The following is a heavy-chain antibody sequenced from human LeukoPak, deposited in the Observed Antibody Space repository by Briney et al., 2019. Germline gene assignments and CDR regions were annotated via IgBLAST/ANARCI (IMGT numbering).Heavy chain of an antibody. V-gene: IGHV3-23*01. CDR1: GLTVSSNY. CDR3: AKGGGYSYGPGYGMDV. D-gene: IGHD5-18*01. CDR2: ISGSGGST. Sequence: GGSLRLSCAASGLTVSSNYMSWVRQAPGKGLEWVSGISGSGGSTYYADSVKGRFTISRDNSKNTLYLQMNSLRAEDTAVYYCAKGGGYSYGPGYGMDVWGQGTTVTVSS. J-gene: IGHJ6*02.